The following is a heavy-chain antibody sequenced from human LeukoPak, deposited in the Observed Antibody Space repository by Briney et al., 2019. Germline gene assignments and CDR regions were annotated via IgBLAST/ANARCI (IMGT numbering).Heavy chain of an antibody. D-gene: IGHD3-22*01. J-gene: IGHJ3*02. Sequence: PSEPLSLTCTVSGGSISSYYWSWIRQPPGKGLAWIGYIYYSGSTNYNPSLKSRVTISVDTSKNQFSLKLSSVTAADTAVYYCARSGYWDAFDIWGQGTMVTVSS. V-gene: IGHV4-59*01. CDR3: ARSGYWDAFDI. CDR2: IYYSGST. CDR1: GGSISSYY.